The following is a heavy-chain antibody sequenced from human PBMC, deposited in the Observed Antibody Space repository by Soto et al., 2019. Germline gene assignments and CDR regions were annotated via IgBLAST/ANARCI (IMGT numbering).Heavy chain of an antibody. CDR2: IGGSYNII. V-gene: IGHV3-48*02. J-gene: IGHJ4*02. D-gene: IGHD4-17*01. Sequence: EVQLVESGGGLVQPGGSLRLYCAASGFTFSNYNMNWARQAPGKGLEWVSYIGGSYNIIYYSDYVKGRLTISRDKAKNSLYLQMSSLRDEDTAVYYCARGDYVDYVVDFWGQGTLVTVSS. CDR1: GFTFSNYN. CDR3: ARGDYVDYVVDF.